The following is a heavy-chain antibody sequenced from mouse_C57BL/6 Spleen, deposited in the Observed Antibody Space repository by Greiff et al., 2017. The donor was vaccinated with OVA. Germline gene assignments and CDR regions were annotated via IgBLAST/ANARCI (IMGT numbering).Heavy chain of an antibody. CDR2: INPNYGTT. V-gene: IGHV1-39*01. CDR1: GYSFTDYN. CDR3: ARGDYGSSYPLFAY. Sequence: EVQLQQSGPELVKPGASVKISCKASGYSFTDYNMNWVKQSTGKSLEWIGVINPNYGTTSYNQKFKGKATLTVDQSSSTAYMQLNSLTSEDSAVYYCARGDYGSSYPLFAYWGQGTLVTVSA. D-gene: IGHD1-1*01. J-gene: IGHJ3*01.